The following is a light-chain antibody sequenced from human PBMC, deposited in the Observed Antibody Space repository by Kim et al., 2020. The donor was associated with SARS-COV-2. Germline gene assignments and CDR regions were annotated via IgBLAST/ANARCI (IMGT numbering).Light chain of an antibody. J-gene: IGLJ2*01. CDR3: SSYTSSSTVV. CDR2: DVS. CDR1: IIEVGGYNN. Sequence: SLTLSCTGTIIEVGGYNNVHRYQQHPGNAPKLMINDVSTRPSGVSNRFSGSKSGNTASLTISGLQAEDEADYYCSSYTSSSTVVFGGGTKLTVL. V-gene: IGLV2-14*03.